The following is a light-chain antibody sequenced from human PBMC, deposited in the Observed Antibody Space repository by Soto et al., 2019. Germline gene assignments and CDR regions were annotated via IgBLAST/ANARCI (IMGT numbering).Light chain of an antibody. CDR2: DAS. J-gene: IGKJ5*01. V-gene: IGKV3-20*01. Sequence: EIVLTQSPGTLSLSPGESATLSCRASQTVSITYLTWYQQKPGQAPRLLISDASTRATGIPARFSGSGSGTEFTLTISSLQSEDFAVYICQQYGTSPRTFGQGTRLEIK. CDR3: QQYGTSPRT. CDR1: QTVSITY.